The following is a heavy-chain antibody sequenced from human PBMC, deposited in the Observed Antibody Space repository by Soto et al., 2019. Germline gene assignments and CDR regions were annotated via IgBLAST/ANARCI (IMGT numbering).Heavy chain of an antibody. Sequence: ASVKVSCKAFGYTFTRYYMHWVRQAPGQGPEWMGVINVSGGSTAYAQKFQGRVTMTRDTSTSTVYMEVNSLRSEDTAAYYCAREATADVHFPYYGMDVWGQGTTVTVSS. V-gene: IGHV1-46*01. CDR2: INVSGGST. CDR1: GYTFTRYY. J-gene: IGHJ6*02. D-gene: IGHD6-25*01. CDR3: AREATADVHFPYYGMDV.